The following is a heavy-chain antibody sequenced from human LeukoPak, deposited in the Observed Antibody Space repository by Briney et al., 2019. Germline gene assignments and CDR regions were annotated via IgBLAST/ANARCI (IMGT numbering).Heavy chain of an antibody. D-gene: IGHD6-25*01. CDR1: GFTFSNFN. Sequence: PGGPLRLSCAASGFTFSNFNMNWVRQAPGKGLEWISYISGTSATIYYADSVKGRFTISRDNAKNSLYLQMNSLRVEDTAVYYCARDSSAGSSGFWGQGTLVTVSS. CDR3: ARDSSAGSSGF. J-gene: IGHJ4*02. V-gene: IGHV3-48*01. CDR2: ISGTSATI.